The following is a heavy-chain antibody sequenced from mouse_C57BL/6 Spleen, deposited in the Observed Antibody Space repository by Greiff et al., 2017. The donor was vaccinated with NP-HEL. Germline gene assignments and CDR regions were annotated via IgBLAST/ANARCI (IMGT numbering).Heavy chain of an antibody. J-gene: IGHJ1*03. Sequence: EVQLVESGGGLVKPGGSLKLSCAASGFTFSDYGMHWVRQAPEKGLEWVAYISSGSSTIYYADTVKGRFTISRDNAKNTLFLQMTSLRSEDTAMYYCARREDYGSSYGYFDVWGTGTTVTVSS. V-gene: IGHV5-17*01. CDR3: ARREDYGSSYGYFDV. CDR1: GFTFSDYG. D-gene: IGHD1-1*01. CDR2: ISSGSSTI.